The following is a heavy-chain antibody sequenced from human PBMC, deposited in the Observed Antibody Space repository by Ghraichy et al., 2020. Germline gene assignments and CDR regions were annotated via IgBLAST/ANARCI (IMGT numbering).Heavy chain of an antibody. CDR2: ISGSGGTT. CDR1: GFTFSTSA. V-gene: IGHV3-23*01. CDR3: AKRATSVDFEN. J-gene: IGHJ4*02. Sequence: GGSLRLSCAASGFTFSTSAMSWVRQAPGKGLEWVSDISGSGGTTFYAGSVKGRFTISRDNSKNTLFLQMNSLRAEDTAVYFCAKRATSVDFENWGQGTLVTVSS.